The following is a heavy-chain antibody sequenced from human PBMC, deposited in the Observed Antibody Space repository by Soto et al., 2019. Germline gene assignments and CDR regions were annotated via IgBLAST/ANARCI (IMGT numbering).Heavy chain of an antibody. CDR3: ARQYYDILTGPVDNWFDP. Sequence: SETLSLTCTVSGGSISSYYWSWIRQPPGKGLEWIGYIYYSGSTNYNPSLKSRVTLSVDTSKNQFSLKLSSVTAADTAVYYCARQYYDILTGPVDNWFDPWGQGTLVTVSS. D-gene: IGHD3-9*01. V-gene: IGHV4-59*01. J-gene: IGHJ5*02. CDR2: IYYSGST. CDR1: GGSISSYY.